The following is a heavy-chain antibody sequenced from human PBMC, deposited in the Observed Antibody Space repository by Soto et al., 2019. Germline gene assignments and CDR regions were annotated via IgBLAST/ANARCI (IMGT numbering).Heavy chain of an antibody. J-gene: IGHJ6*02. CDR3: ARGKGLLRFYYYYGMDV. CDR2: INHSGST. Sequence: SETLSLTCAVYGGSFSGYYWIWIRQPPGKGLEWIGEINHSGSTNYNPSLKSRVTISVDTSKNQFSLKLSSVTAADTAVYYCARGKGLLRFYYYYGMDVWGQGTTVTVSS. V-gene: IGHV4-34*01. D-gene: IGHD3-16*01. CDR1: GGSFSGYY.